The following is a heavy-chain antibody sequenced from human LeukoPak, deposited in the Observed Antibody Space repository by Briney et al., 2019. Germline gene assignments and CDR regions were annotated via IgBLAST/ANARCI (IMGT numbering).Heavy chain of an antibody. CDR2: IIPILGIA. V-gene: IGHV1-69*04. Sequence: GASVKVPCKASGGTFSSYAISWVRQAPGQGLEWMGRIIPILGIANYAQKFQGRVTITADKSTSTAYMELSSLRSEDTAVYYCARGTAMVSHWGQGTLVTVSS. J-gene: IGHJ4*02. CDR1: GGTFSSYA. CDR3: ARGTAMVSH. D-gene: IGHD5-18*01.